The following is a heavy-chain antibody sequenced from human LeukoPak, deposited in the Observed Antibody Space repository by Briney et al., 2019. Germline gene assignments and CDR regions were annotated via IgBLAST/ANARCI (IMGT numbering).Heavy chain of an antibody. Sequence: SETLSLTCTVSGGSISSSSYYWGWIRQPPGTGLEWIGSIYYSGSTYYNPSLKSRVTISVDTSKNQFSLKLSSVTAADTAVYYCARQGIYYDILTGYPNWFDPWGQGTLVTVSS. J-gene: IGHJ5*02. CDR3: ARQGIYYDILTGYPNWFDP. CDR2: IYYSGST. CDR1: GGSISSSSYY. D-gene: IGHD3-9*01. V-gene: IGHV4-39*01.